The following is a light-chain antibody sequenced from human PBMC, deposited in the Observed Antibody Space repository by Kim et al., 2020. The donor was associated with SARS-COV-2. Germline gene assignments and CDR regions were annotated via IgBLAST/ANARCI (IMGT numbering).Light chain of an antibody. J-gene: IGLJ3*02. CDR1: SSNIGNNY. CDR2: DNN. V-gene: IGLV1-51*01. CDR3: GTWDSSLSAV. Sequence: PGQKVTSSCSGSSSNIGNNYASWYQQLPGTAPKLLIYDNNKRPSGSPDRFSGSKSGASATLGITGLQTGDEADYYCGTWDSSLSAVFGGGTQLTVL.